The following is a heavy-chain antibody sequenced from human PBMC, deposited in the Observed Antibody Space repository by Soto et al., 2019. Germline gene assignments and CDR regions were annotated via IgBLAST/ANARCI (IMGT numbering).Heavy chain of an antibody. J-gene: IGHJ5*02. CDR3: VRVNMREMATILRDKWFDP. CDR2: IIPIFGTS. Sequence: QVQLVQSGAEVKKPGSSVKVSCKASGGTFNTHAINWVRQAPGQGLEWMGGIIPIFGTSNYAQKFQGRVTITADESTRTAYMELSSLRSEDTAVYYCVRVNMREMATILRDKWFDPWGQGTLVTVSS. V-gene: IGHV1-69*01. CDR1: GGTFNTHA. D-gene: IGHD5-12*01.